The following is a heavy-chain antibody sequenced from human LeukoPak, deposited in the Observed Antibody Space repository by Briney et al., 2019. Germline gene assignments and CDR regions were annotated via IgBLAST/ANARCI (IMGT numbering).Heavy chain of an antibody. CDR2: IFYSGST. CDR3: ARSALNQLLST. V-gene: IGHV4-30-4*01. D-gene: IGHD2-2*01. Sequence: PSQTLSLTCSVSGGSISSDDYYWRSIRHPPGKGLEWHGYIFYSGSTSYSPSLKSRVTISVDTSKNQFSLKLSSVTAADTAVFYCARSALNQLLSTWGQGTLVTVSS. J-gene: IGHJ5*02. CDR1: GGSISSDDYY.